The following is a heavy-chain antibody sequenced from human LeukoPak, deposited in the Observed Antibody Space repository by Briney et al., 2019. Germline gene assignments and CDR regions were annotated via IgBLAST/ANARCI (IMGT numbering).Heavy chain of an antibody. J-gene: IGHJ3*02. Sequence: SETLSLTCTVSGGSISSYYWSWIRQPPGKGLEWIGYIYYSGSTNYNPSLKSRVTISVDTSKNQFSLKLSSVTAADTAVYYCARQELLWFGEEGAFDIWGQGTMVTVSS. CDR3: ARQELLWFGEEGAFDI. CDR2: IYYSGST. D-gene: IGHD3-10*01. V-gene: IGHV4-59*08. CDR1: GGSISSYY.